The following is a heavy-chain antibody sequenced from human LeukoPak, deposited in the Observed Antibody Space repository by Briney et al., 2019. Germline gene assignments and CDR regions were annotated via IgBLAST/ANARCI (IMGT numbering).Heavy chain of an antibody. Sequence: ASVKVSCKASGYTFTRYAISWVRQAPGQGLEWMGWIIAYNGYTNYTQRLQGRVTMTTETSTSTAYMELRSLRSDDTAVYYRARGQANRLLWVGELLSNINPFDYWGQGTLVTVSS. D-gene: IGHD3-10*01. J-gene: IGHJ4*02. CDR3: ARGQANRLLWVGELLSNINPFDY. CDR2: IIAYNGYT. CDR1: GYTFTRYA. V-gene: IGHV1-18*01.